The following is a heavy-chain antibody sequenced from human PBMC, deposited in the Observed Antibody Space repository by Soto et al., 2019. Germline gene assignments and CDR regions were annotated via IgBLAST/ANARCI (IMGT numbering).Heavy chain of an antibody. V-gene: IGHV1-18*01. J-gene: IGHJ6*03. CDR2: ISAYNGNT. CDR3: ARSLYYDFWSGYSTYYYYMDV. D-gene: IGHD3-3*01. CDR1: GYTFTSYG. Sequence: ASWKVSCKASGYTFTSYGISWVRQAPGQGLEWMGWISAYNGNTNYAQKLQGRVTMTTDTSTSTAYMELRSLRSDDTAVYYCARSLYYDFWSGYSTYYYYMDVWGKGTTVTVSS.